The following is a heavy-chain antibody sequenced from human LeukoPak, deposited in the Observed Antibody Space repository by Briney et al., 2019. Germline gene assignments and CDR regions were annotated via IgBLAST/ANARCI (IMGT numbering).Heavy chain of an antibody. D-gene: IGHD3-10*01. V-gene: IGHV3-30*04. Sequence: GRSLRLSCAASGFTFSSYAMHWVRQAPGKGLEWVAVISYDGSNKYYADSVKGRFTISRDNSKNTLYLQMNSLRAEDTAVYYCARDTGRFGESSLDYWGQGTLVTVSS. CDR2: ISYDGSNK. CDR1: GFTFSSYA. CDR3: ARDTGRFGESSLDY. J-gene: IGHJ4*02.